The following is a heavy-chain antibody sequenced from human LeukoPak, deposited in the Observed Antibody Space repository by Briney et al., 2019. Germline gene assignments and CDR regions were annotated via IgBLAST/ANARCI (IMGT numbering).Heavy chain of an antibody. V-gene: IGHV4-59*01. CDR1: GGSISSYY. J-gene: IGHJ6*03. CDR3: ARDGVAAQTKGYYMDV. Sequence: SETLSLTCTVSGGSISSYYWSWIRQPPGKGLEWIGYIYYSGSTNYNPSLKSRVTISVDTSKNQFSLKLSSVTAADTAVYYCARDGVAAQTKGYYMDVWGKGTTVTVSS. D-gene: IGHD6-6*01. CDR2: IYYSGST.